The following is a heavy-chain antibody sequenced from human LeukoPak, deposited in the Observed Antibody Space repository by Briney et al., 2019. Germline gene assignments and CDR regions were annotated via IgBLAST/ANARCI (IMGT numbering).Heavy chain of an antibody. Sequence: GGSLRLSCAASGFTFSSYWMHWVRQAPGKGLVWVSRINSDGSSASYADSVKARFTISRDNAKNTLYLQMNSLSAEDTAVYYCAGSIYGGYGDYWGQGTLVTVSS. D-gene: IGHD5-12*01. V-gene: IGHV3-74*01. CDR2: INSDGSSA. CDR1: GFTFSSYW. CDR3: AGSIYGGYGDY. J-gene: IGHJ4*02.